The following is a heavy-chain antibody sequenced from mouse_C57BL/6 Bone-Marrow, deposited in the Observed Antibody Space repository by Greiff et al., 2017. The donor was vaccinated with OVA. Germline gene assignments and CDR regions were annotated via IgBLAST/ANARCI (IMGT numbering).Heavy chain of an antibody. CDR2: IYPSDSET. J-gene: IGHJ4*01. D-gene: IGHD5-1*01. CDR3: ARIYLLSMDY. Sequence: QVHVKQPGAELVRPGSSVKLSCKASGYTFTSYWMDWVKQRPGQGLEWIGNIYPSDSETHYNQKFKDKATLTVDKSSSTAYMQLSSLTSEDSAVYYCARIYLLSMDYWGQGTSVTVSS. CDR1: GYTFTSYW. V-gene: IGHV1-61*01.